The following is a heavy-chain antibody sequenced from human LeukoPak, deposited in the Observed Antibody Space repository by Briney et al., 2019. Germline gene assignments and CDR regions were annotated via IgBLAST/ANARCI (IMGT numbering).Heavy chain of an antibody. CDR1: GGSISSSSYY. D-gene: IGHD3-9*01. CDR2: IYYSGST. V-gene: IGHV4-61*01. Sequence: SETLSLTCTVSGGSISSSSYYWSWIRQPPGKGLEWIGYIYYSGSTNYNPSLKSRVTISVDTSKNQFSLKLSSVTAADTAVYYCARGLRYFDWLSQFDYWGQGTLVTVSS. CDR3: ARGLRYFDWLSQFDY. J-gene: IGHJ4*02.